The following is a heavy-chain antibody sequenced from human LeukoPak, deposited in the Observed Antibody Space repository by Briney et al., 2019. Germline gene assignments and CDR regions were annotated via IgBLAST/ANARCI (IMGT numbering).Heavy chain of an antibody. CDR1: GFTFSSYS. CDR2: ISSSSSYI. CDR3: ARDLNDFWSGYYTGGDY. J-gene: IGHJ4*02. D-gene: IGHD3-3*01. V-gene: IGHV3-21*01. Sequence: GGSLRLSCAASGFTFSSYSMNWVRQAPGKGLEWVSSISSSSSYIYYADSVKGRFTISRDNAKNSLYLQMNSLRAEDTAVYYCARDLNDFWSGYYTGGDYWGQGTLVTVSP.